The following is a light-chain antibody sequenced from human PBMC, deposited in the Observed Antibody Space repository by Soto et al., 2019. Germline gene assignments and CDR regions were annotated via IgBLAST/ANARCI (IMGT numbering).Light chain of an antibody. CDR2: EVS. J-gene: IGLJ2*01. V-gene: IGLV2-14*01. CDR3: SSYTSSSTEV. Sequence: QSALTQPASVSVSPGKSIPISCTGTRSDVGGYNYVSWYQQHPGKAPKLMIYEVSNRPSGVSNRFSGSKSGNTASLTISGLQAEDEADYYGSSYTSSSTEVFGGGTKLTVL. CDR1: RSDVGGYNY.